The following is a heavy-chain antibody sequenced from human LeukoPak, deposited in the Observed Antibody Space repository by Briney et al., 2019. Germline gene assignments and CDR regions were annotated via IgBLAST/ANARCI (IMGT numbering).Heavy chain of an antibody. Sequence: ASVKVSCKASGYTFTGYYMHWVRQAPGQGLEWMGWINPNSGGTNYAQKFQGRVTMTRDTSTSTVYMELSSLRSEDTAVYYCARGQESSGSYYHDAFDIWGQGTMVTVSS. D-gene: IGHD1-26*01. J-gene: IGHJ3*02. CDR2: INPNSGGT. CDR3: ARGQESSGSYYHDAFDI. CDR1: GYTFTGYY. V-gene: IGHV1-2*02.